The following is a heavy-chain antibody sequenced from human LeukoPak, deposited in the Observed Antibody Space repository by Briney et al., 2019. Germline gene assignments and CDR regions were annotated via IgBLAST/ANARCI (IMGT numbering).Heavy chain of an antibody. CDR3: ARCPSTMVRGVIRWFDP. J-gene: IGHJ5*02. D-gene: IGHD3-10*01. Sequence: KPSETLSLTCAVSGYSISSGYYWGWIRQPPGKGLEWIGSIYHSGSTYYNPSLKSRVTVSVDTSKNQFSLKLSSVTAADTAVYYCARCPSTMVRGVIRWFDPWGQGTLVTVSS. CDR1: GYSISSGYY. CDR2: IYHSGST. V-gene: IGHV4-38-2*01.